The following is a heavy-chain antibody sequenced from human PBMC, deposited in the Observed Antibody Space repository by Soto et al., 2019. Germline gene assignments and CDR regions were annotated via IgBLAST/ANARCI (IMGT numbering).Heavy chain of an antibody. CDR1: GGSISSYY. CDR3: ARRYGYYFDY. Sequence: QVQLQESGPGLVKPSETLSLTCTVSGGSISSYYWSWIRQPPGKGLEWIGYIYYSGSTNYNPSLKSRVTLSVDTSKNQLPLKLSSVTAPDTAVYYCARRYGYYFDYWGQGTLVTVSS. V-gene: IGHV4-59*08. D-gene: IGHD4-17*01. CDR2: IYYSGST. J-gene: IGHJ4*02.